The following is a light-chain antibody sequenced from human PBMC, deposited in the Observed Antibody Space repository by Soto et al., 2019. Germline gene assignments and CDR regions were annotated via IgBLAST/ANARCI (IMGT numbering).Light chain of an antibody. CDR1: QSISSW. CDR3: QQFNSDSWT. J-gene: IGKJ1*01. Sequence: DIQMTQSPSTLSASVGDRVTISCRASQSISSWLAWYQQKPGKAPKLLIYKASSLKSGVPSRFSGSGSGTEFTLTISSLQPDDFATYYCQQFNSDSWTFGQGTKVDI. V-gene: IGKV1-5*03. CDR2: KAS.